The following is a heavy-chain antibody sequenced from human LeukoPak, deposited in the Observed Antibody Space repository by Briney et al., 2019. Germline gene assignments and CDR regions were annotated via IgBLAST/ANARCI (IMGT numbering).Heavy chain of an antibody. V-gene: IGHV3-15*01. D-gene: IGHD3-10*01. CDR2: MKSKADNGAT. CDR1: GFNISNGW. Sequence: GGSLRLSCSASGFNISNGWMSWVRQAPGKGLEWVGRMKSKADNGATEYATPVKGRFTISRDDSKNTLYLEMNSLKIEDTAVYYCSTPRLRFGESYIDYWGQGNLVTVSS. CDR3: STPRLRFGESYIDY. J-gene: IGHJ4*02.